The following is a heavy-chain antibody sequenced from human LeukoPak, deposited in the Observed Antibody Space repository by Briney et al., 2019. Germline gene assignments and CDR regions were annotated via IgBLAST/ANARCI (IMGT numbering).Heavy chain of an antibody. CDR3: ASSYFYVGTRYFDY. J-gene: IGHJ4*02. CDR1: GGSITSYY. D-gene: IGHD3-10*02. V-gene: IGHV4-59*08. CDR2: IYYTGST. Sequence: PSETLSLTCTVSGGSITSYYWTWIRQPPGKGLEWIGYIYYTGSTKSNPSLKSRVTISLDMSNNQFSLNLSAVTAADTAMYYCASSYFYVGTRYFDYWGLGTLVTVSS.